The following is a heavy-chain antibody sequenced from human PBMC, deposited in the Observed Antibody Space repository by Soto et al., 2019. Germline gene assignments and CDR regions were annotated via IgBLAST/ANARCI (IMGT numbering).Heavy chain of an antibody. CDR1: GYTFTAYP. D-gene: IGHD3-10*01. CDR3: ARKDYYGAGIYYFDH. Sequence: QVQLVQSGAEVKKPGALVKVSCKASGYTFTAYPMHWVRQAPGQRLEWMGWINVANGDTGYSQKFQGRVTVTRDTSASTVYMEVSSLTSEDTAVYYCARKDYYGAGIYYFDHWGQGTLVTVSS. J-gene: IGHJ4*02. CDR2: INVANGDT. V-gene: IGHV1-3*01.